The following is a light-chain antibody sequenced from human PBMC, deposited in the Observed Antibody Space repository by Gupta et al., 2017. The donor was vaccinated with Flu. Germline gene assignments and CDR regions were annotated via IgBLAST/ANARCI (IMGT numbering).Light chain of an antibody. Sequence: RVTISCSGSSSNVGSNPVNWYQQHPGTAPTLLICSNNVRPSGVPDRFSGSKSGTAATVSISRLQSEAEADYYCAAWYNSRNGWVFGGRTKLTVL. V-gene: IGLV1-44*01. J-gene: IGLJ3*02. CDR1: SSNVGSNP. CDR3: AAWYNSRNGWV. CDR2: SNN.